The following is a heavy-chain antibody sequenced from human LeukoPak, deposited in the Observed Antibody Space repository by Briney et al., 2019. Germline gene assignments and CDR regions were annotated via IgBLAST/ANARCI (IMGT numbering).Heavy chain of an antibody. J-gene: IGHJ4*02. CDR1: GYTFTSHG. D-gene: IGHD6-13*01. CDR3: EVHGGGIAAAGTGDY. Sequence: GASVKVSCKASGYTFTSHGISWVRQAPGQGLEWMGWISAYNGNTNYAQKLQGRVTMTTDTSTSTAYMELRSLRSDDTAVYYCEVHGGGIAAAGTGDYWGQGTLVTVSS. V-gene: IGHV1-18*01. CDR2: ISAYNGNT.